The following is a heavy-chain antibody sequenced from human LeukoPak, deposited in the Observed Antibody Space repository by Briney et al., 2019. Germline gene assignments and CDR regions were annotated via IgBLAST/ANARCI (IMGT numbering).Heavy chain of an antibody. Sequence: GASVKVSCKVSGYTLTELSMHWVRQAPGKGLEWMGGFDPEDGETIYAQKFQGRVTMTEDTSTDTAYMELSRLRSDDTAVYYCARGGPGGKPPWGYSFDIWGQGTMVTVSS. D-gene: IGHD4-23*01. J-gene: IGHJ3*02. CDR2: FDPEDGET. CDR3: ARGGPGGKPPWGYSFDI. V-gene: IGHV1-24*01. CDR1: GYTLTELS.